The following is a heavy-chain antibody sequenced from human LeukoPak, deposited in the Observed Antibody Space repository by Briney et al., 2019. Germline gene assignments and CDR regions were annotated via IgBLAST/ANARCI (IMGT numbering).Heavy chain of an antibody. Sequence: PSETLSLTCTVSGGSMMTYYWSWIRQPPGKGLEWIGYTSHSGSTTYSPSLQSRVSISVDTSKNQFSLKLNSVTAADTAVFYCARANDFGGTNDAFDIWGQGTMVTASS. CDR1: GGSMMTYY. J-gene: IGHJ3*02. D-gene: IGHD4-23*01. CDR2: TSHSGST. CDR3: ARANDFGGTNDAFDI. V-gene: IGHV4-59*01.